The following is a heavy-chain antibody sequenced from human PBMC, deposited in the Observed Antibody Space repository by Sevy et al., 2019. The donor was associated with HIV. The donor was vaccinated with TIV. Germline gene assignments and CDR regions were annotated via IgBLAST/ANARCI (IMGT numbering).Heavy chain of an antibody. Sequence: GGSLRLSCAASGFTFSSYAMSWVRQAPGKGLEWVSAISGSGGSTYYADSVKGRFTISRDNSKNTLYLQMNSLRAEDTAVYYCAKDWSRWNAYYYYGMDVWGQGTTVTVSS. D-gene: IGHD1-1*01. CDR2: ISGSGGST. CDR1: GFTFSSYA. V-gene: IGHV3-23*01. CDR3: AKDWSRWNAYYYYGMDV. J-gene: IGHJ6*02.